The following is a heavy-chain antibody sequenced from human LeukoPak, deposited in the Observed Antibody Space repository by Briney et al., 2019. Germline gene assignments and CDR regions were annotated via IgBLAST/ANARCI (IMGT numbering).Heavy chain of an antibody. CDR3: AKGTGRYSSPNMDV. J-gene: IGHJ6*03. CDR2: IRYDGTNK. D-gene: IGHD6-13*01. V-gene: IGHV3-30*02. CDR1: GFTFRSYG. Sequence: GGSLRLSCAASGFTFRSYGMHWVRQAPGKGLEWVAIIRYDGTNKYYADSVKGRLTISRDNSKNTLYLQMNSLRAEDTAVYYCAKGTGRYSSPNMDVWGKGTTVTISS.